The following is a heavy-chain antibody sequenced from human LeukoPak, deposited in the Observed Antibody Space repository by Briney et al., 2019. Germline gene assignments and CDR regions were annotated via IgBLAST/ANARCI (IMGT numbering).Heavy chain of an antibody. D-gene: IGHD4-23*01. V-gene: IGHV3-30*04. CDR3: ARDLERVTVVTLLGNDAFDI. CDR1: GFTFSSYA. J-gene: IGHJ3*02. CDR2: ISYDGSNK. Sequence: PGGSLRLSCAASGFTFSSYAMHWVRQAPGKGLEWVAVISYDGSNKYYADSVKGRFTISRDNSKNTLYLQMNSLRAEDTAVYYCARDLERVTVVTLLGNDAFDIWGQGTMVTVSS.